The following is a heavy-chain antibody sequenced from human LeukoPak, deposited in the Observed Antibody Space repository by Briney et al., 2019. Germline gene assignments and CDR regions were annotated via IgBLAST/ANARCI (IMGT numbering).Heavy chain of an antibody. D-gene: IGHD5-24*01. J-gene: IGHJ3*01. V-gene: IGHV3-48*04. CDR3: ATLASKTWPVRSNSIDV. Sequence: GGSLRLSCEVFGFNFTTYSMNWVRQAPGKGLEWVSYISSSGRTIYYADSVKGRFSISRDNANNSLSLQMNSLRADDTAMYYCATLASKTWPVRSNSIDVWGQGTMVTVSS. CDR2: ISSSGRTI. CDR1: GFNFTTYS.